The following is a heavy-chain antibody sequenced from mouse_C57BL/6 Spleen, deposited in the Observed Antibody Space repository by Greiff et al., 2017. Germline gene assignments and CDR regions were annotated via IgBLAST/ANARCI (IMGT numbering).Heavy chain of an antibody. CDR2: IYPGSGST. D-gene: IGHD3-2*01. V-gene: IGHV1-81*01. CDR1: GYTFTSYG. CDR3: LDSSGLGDY. J-gene: IGHJ2*01. Sequence: QVQLQQSGAELARPGASVKLSCKASGYTFTSYGISWVKQRTGQGLEWIGEIYPGSGSTYYNEKFKGKATLTAEKSSSTAYMELRSLTSEDSAVYFCLDSSGLGDYWGQGTTLTVSS.